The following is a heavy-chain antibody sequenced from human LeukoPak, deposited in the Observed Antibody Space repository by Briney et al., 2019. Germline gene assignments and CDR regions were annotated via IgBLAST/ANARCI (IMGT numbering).Heavy chain of an antibody. Sequence: PSETLSLTCTVSGGSVSSGSYYWSWIRQPPGKGLEWIGYIYYSGSTNYNPSLKSRVTISVDTSKNQFSLKLSSVTAADTAVYYCASITIFGVVSDWGQGTLVTVSS. J-gene: IGHJ4*02. V-gene: IGHV4-61*01. CDR2: IYYSGST. CDR3: ASITIFGVVSD. CDR1: GGSVSSGSYY. D-gene: IGHD3-3*01.